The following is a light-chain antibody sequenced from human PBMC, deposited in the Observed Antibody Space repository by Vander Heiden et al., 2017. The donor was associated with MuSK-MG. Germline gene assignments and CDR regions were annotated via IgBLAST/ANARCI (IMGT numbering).Light chain of an antibody. CDR3: HRDDNLGNT. CDR1: QDISNY. Sequence: DIQMTQSPSSLSASVGDRVTITCQASQDISNYLNWYQQKPGKAPKLLIYDASNLETAVPSRFSGSRSGTDFTFTISSLQPEDLATYYCHRDDNLGNTFGQGTKLEIK. J-gene: IGKJ2*01. V-gene: IGKV1-33*01. CDR2: DAS.